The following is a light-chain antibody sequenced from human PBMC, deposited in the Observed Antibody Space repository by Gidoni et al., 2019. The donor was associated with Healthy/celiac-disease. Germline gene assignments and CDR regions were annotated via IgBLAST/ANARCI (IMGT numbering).Light chain of an antibody. J-gene: IGLJ2*01. CDR2: QDS. CDR1: KLGDEY. Sequence: SYELTQPPSVSVSPGQTASITCSGDKLGDEYACWYQQKPGQSPVLVIYQDSKRPSGIPEPFSGSNSGNTATLTISGTQAMDEADYYCQAWDSSTAVFGGGTKLTVL. V-gene: IGLV3-1*01. CDR3: QAWDSSTAV.